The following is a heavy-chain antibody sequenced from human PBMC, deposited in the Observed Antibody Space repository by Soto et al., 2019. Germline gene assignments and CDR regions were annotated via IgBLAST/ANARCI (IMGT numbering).Heavy chain of an antibody. CDR2: STNKANSFIA. CDR1: VFTFTDHY. J-gene: IGHJ4*02. Sequence: GGSLRLSCASSVFTFTDHYMDCVRQSPGKWLEWVGRSTNKANSFIAEYAAYVKGRFSISRDDSKNSLSLQMNSLRTEDTAVYFCASAGMNSGWRHLEYWGQGALVIVSS. V-gene: IGHV3-72*01. CDR3: ASAGMNSGWRHLEY. D-gene: IGHD6-19*01.